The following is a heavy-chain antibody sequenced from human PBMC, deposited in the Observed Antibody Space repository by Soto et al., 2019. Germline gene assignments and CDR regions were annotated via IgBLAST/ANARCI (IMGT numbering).Heavy chain of an antibody. J-gene: IGHJ4*02. D-gene: IGHD6-19*01. CDR1: GFTFSSYA. CDR2: ISGSGGST. Sequence: GGSLRLSCAASGFTFSSYAMSWVRQAPGKGLKWVSAISGSGGSTYYADSVKGRFTISRDNSKNTLYLQMNSLRAEDTAVYYCAKDAYSSGWYGSYFDYWGRGTLVTVSS. V-gene: IGHV3-23*01. CDR3: AKDAYSSGWYGSYFDY.